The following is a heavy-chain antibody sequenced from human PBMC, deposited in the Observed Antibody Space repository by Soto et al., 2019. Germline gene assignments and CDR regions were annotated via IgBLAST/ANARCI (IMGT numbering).Heavy chain of an antibody. CDR1: GYTFTSYG. CDR2: ISAYNGNT. Sequence: QVQLVQSGAEVKKPGASVKVSCKASGYTFTSYGISWVRQAPGQGLEWMGWISAYNGNTNYAQKVQGRVTMTTDTSTSTAYIELRSLRSDDTAAYYCARGAGILHYYYSMDVWGQGTTVTVSS. J-gene: IGHJ6*02. D-gene: IGHD3-3*01. V-gene: IGHV1-18*01. CDR3: ARGAGILHYYYSMDV.